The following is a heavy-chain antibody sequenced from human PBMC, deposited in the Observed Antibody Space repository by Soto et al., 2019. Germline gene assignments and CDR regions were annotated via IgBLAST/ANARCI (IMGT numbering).Heavy chain of an antibody. CDR3: ARHVESSGGSGLPDH. CDR2: SISRGDT. CDR1: GGSISRTIYY. D-gene: IGHD2-15*01. Sequence: SETLSLTCTVSGGSISRTIYYWGWIRQPPGKGLEWIGASISRGDTYYNPSIKSRVTISLDTSKNQFSLRLSSVTAADTALYYCARHVESSGGSGLPDHWGQGTLVTVSS. J-gene: IGHJ4*02. V-gene: IGHV4-39*01.